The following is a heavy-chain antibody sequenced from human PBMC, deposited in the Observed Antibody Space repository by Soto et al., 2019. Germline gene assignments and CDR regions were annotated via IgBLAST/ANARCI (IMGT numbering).Heavy chain of an antibody. Sequence: PGGSLRLSCAASGFTFSNYWMSWVRQAPGKGLEWVANIKQDGSQKYYVDSVKGRFTISRDNAKNSLYLEMNSLRAEDTAVYSCARILPIEAAGAPHWFDPWGQGTLVTVSS. CDR2: IKQDGSQK. D-gene: IGHD6-13*01. J-gene: IGHJ5*02. CDR1: GFTFSNYW. CDR3: ARILPIEAAGAPHWFDP. V-gene: IGHV3-7*03.